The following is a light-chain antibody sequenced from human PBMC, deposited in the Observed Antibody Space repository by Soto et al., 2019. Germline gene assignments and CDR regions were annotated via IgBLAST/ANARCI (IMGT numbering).Light chain of an antibody. V-gene: IGKV3-15*01. CDR1: QNINSN. Sequence: EMVMTQSPATLSLSPGERATLSCRASQNINSNLAWYQQKPGQAPRLFMFRASSRATGVPARFSGSGSGTEFNLTISSLEPEDSAVYYCQLRRNWLTFGGGTKVEI. J-gene: IGKJ4*01. CDR2: RAS. CDR3: QLRRNWLT.